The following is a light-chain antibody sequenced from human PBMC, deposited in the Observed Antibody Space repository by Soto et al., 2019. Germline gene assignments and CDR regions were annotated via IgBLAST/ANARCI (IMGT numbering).Light chain of an antibody. Sequence: DIQMTQSPSSLSASVGDRVTITCRASQPISNYLNWYQQKPGKAPKFLISAASTLQGGVPSRFSGYGSGTDFTLAISSLHPDDFATYYCQQSYTFPFTFGPGTKLDIK. V-gene: IGKV1-39*01. CDR3: QQSYTFPFT. CDR1: QPISNY. CDR2: AAS. J-gene: IGKJ2*01.